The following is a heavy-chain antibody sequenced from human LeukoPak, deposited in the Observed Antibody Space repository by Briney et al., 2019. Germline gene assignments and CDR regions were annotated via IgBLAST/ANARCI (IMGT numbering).Heavy chain of an antibody. V-gene: IGHV1-46*01. CDR3: AREPGIAGRYYFDY. J-gene: IGHJ4*02. CDR2: INPSGGST. Sequence: GASVKVSRKASGYTFTSYYMHWVRQAPGQGLEWMGIINPSGGSTSYAEKFQGRVTMTRDMSTSTVHMELSSLRSEDTAVYYCAREPGIAGRYYFDYWGQGTLVTVSS. D-gene: IGHD6-13*01. CDR1: GYTFTSYY.